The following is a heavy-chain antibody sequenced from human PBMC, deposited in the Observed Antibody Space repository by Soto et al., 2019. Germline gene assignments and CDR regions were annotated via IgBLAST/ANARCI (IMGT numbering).Heavy chain of an antibody. CDR1: GYTFATYD. Sequence: QVQLVQSGAEVKKSGASVKVSCKASGYTFATYDFAWVRQATGQGLEWMGWMNPNTGNTGYAQAFRGRVTMTRNTSITTAYMELSSLRSEDTAVYFCARRKERSGPYYLDYWGQGTLVTVSS. CDR2: MNPNTGNT. J-gene: IGHJ4*02. D-gene: IGHD6-25*01. V-gene: IGHV1-8*01. CDR3: ARRKERSGPYYLDY.